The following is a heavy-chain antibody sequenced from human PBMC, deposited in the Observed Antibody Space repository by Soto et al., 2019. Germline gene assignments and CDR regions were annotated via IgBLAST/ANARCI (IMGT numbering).Heavy chain of an antibody. CDR1: GYTFTSYD. CDR3: ARGRRGIAARPPYWFDP. D-gene: IGHD6-6*01. CDR2: MNPNSGNT. J-gene: IGHJ5*02. Sequence: ASVKVSCKASGYTFTSYDINWVRQATGQGLEWMGWMNPNSGNTGYAQKFQGRVTMTRNTSISTAYMELSSLRSEDTAVYYCARGRRGIAARPPYWFDPWGQGTLVTVSS. V-gene: IGHV1-8*01.